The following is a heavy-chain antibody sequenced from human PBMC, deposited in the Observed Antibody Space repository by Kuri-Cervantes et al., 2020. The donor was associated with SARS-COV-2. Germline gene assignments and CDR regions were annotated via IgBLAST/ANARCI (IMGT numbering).Heavy chain of an antibody. CDR1: GGSISSYY. Sequence: GSLRLSCTVSGGSISSYYWSWIRQPPGKGLEWIGYIYYSGSTNYNPSLKSRVTISVDTSKNQFSLKLSSVTAADTAVYYCARGPRSGYDYEDAFDIWGQGTMVTVSS. J-gene: IGHJ3*02. V-gene: IGHV4-59*01. CDR2: IYYSGST. CDR3: ARGPRSGYDYEDAFDI. D-gene: IGHD5-12*01.